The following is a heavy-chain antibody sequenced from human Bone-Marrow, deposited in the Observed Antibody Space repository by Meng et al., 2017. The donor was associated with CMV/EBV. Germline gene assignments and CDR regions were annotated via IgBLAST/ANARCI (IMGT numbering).Heavy chain of an antibody. J-gene: IGHJ4*02. CDR1: GFTFSGSA. CDR2: IRSKANSYAT. Sequence: GESLKISCAASGFTFSGSAMHWVRQASGKGLEWVGRIRSKANSYATAYAASVKGRFTISRDDSKNTAYLQMNSLKTEDTAVYYCTRPWAGGDTGTDYWGQGTLVTFSS. V-gene: IGHV3-73*01. CDR3: TRPWAGGDTGTDY. D-gene: IGHD3-16*01.